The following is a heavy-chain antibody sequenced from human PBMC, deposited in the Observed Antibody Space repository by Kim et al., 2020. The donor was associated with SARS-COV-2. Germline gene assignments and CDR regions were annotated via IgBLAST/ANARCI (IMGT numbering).Heavy chain of an antibody. J-gene: IGHJ6*03. V-gene: IGHV3-7*01. CDR3: ASHNKLRYLEWFAYLDYYMDV. CDR1: GFTFSSYW. Sequence: GGSLRLSCAASGFTFSSYWMSWVRQAPGKGLEWVANIKQDGSEKYYVDSVKGRFTISRDNAKNSLYLQMNSLRAEDTAVYYCASHNKLRYLEWFAYLDYYMDVWGKGTTVTVSS. D-gene: IGHD3-3*01. CDR2: IKQDGSEK.